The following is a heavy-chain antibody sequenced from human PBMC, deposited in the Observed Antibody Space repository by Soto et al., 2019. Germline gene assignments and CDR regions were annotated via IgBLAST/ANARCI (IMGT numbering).Heavy chain of an antibody. CDR1: GYTFTRYG. D-gene: IGHD2-8*01. Sequence: QGQLVQSGPEVKKPGASVKVSCKASGYTFTRYGISWVRQAPGQGLEWMGWISGYNGDTKYAQKFQGRVTMTIDTSTTTAYMELRSLRSDDSAVYYCAKNGQPPYYYYGMDVWGQGTTVTVSS. CDR3: AKNGQPPYYYYGMDV. CDR2: ISGYNGDT. V-gene: IGHV1-18*01. J-gene: IGHJ6*02.